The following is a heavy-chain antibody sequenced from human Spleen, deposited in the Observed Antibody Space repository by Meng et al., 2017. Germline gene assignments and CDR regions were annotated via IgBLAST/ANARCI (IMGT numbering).Heavy chain of an antibody. J-gene: IGHJ4*02. V-gene: IGHV1-69*05. CDR1: GGIFSNSV. D-gene: IGHD3-22*01. CDR3: ARVLDSSGYYPFDS. Sequence: SVKVSCKAPGGIFSNSVVGWVRQAPGQGLEWMGGINGVFGTTNYAQKFQGRVTITRNTSISTAYMELSSLRSEDTAVYYCARVLDSSGYYPFDSWGQGTLVTVSS. CDR2: INGVFGTT.